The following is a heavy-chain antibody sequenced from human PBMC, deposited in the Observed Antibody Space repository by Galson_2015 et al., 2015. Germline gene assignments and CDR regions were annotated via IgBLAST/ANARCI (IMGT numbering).Heavy chain of an antibody. Sequence: SLRLSCAASGFTFSSYAMHWVRQAPGKGLEWVAVISYDGSNKYYADSVKGRFTISRDNSKNTLYLQMNSLRAEDTAVYYCARDKAMVRGVWHYYFDYWGQGTLVTVSS. J-gene: IGHJ4*02. CDR1: GFTFSSYA. D-gene: IGHD3-10*01. CDR2: ISYDGSNK. CDR3: ARDKAMVRGVWHYYFDY. V-gene: IGHV3-30-3*01.